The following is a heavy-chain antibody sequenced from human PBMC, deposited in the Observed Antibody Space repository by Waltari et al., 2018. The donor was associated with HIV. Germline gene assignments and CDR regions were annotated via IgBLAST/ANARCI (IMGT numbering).Heavy chain of an antibody. J-gene: IGHJ5*02. CDR2: VDPNSGDT. V-gene: IGHV1-2*02. D-gene: IGHD3-22*01. CDR3: ARTYYYDSSGYYAP. Sequence: QVQLVQSGAEVKKPGASVKVSCKASGYTFIGYYIYWVRQAPGRGLEWMGWVDPNSGDTNDAQKFQGRVTRTRDTSISTAYMELSRLRPDDTAVYYCARTYYYDSSGYYAPWGQGTLVTVSS. CDR1: GYTFIGYY.